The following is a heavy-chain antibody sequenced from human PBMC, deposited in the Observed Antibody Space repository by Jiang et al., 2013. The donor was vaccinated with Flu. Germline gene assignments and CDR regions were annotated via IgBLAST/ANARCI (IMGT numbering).Heavy chain of an antibody. CDR3: ARALTMVRGVITFDY. D-gene: IGHD3-10*01. J-gene: IGHJ4*02. CDR1: GDSVSSNSAA. V-gene: IGHV6-1*01. CDR2: TYYRSKWYN. Sequence: CAISGDSVSSNSAAWNWIRQSPSRGLEWLGRTYYRSKWYNDYAVSVKSRITINPDTSKNQFSLQLNSVTPEDTAVYYCARALTMVRGVITFDYWGQGTLVTVSS.